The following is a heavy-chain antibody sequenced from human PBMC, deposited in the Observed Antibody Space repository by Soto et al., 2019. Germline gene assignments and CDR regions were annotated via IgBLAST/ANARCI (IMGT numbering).Heavy chain of an antibody. CDR3: XRGXEFGGNSDAFDV. Sequence: QVQLVQSGAEVKKPGSSVKVSCKASGGSFRREAINWLRQAPGQGPEWMGNILPFFGTADYAQKFQGRVTVTADMSTTTVYMELNSLRVEDTAVYXXXRGXEFGGNSDAFDVWGQGTTVIVSS. CDR1: GGSFRREA. D-gene: IGHD2-15*01. CDR2: ILPFFGTA. J-gene: IGHJ3*01. V-gene: IGHV1-69*14.